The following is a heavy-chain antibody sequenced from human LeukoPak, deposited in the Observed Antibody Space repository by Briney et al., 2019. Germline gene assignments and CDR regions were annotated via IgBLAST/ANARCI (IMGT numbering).Heavy chain of an antibody. Sequence: ETLSLTCAVSGGSISSSNWWSWVRQAPGKGLEWVSGISGSGDNTYYADSVKGRFTISRDNSKNTLYVQVNSLGTEDTAAYYCAKGSYYDSSGSFYFDYWGQGTLVTVSS. V-gene: IGHV3-23*01. CDR3: AKGSYYDSSGSFYFDY. D-gene: IGHD3-22*01. CDR2: ISGSGDNT. J-gene: IGHJ4*02. CDR1: GGSISSSN.